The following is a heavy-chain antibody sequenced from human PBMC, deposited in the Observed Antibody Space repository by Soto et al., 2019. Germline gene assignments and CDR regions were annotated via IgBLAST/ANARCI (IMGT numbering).Heavy chain of an antibody. V-gene: IGHV1-69*06. CDR1: GGTFNTFA. J-gene: IGHJ4*02. CDR2: IIPIFGPA. CDR3: ARAAKRYFDY. Sequence: QVQLVQSGAEVKKPGSSVKVSCKVSGGTFNTFAVSWVRQAPGQVLEWMGGIIPIFGPANYAQKFQGRVTITADKPASTAYLELSSLTSEDTAVYYCARAAKRYFDYWGQGTLVTVSS.